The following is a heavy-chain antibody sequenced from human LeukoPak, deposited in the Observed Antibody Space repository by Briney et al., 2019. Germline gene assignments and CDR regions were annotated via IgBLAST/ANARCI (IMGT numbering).Heavy chain of an antibody. D-gene: IGHD5-18*01. CDR1: GFTFSSYS. V-gene: IGHV3-21*01. J-gene: IGHJ4*02. CDR3: ARPRGYSYGWPYYFDY. CDR2: ISSSSSYI. Sequence: GGSLRLSCAASGFTFSSYSMNWVRQAPGKGLEWVSSISSSSSYIYYADSVKGRFTISRDNAKNSLYLQMNSLRAEDTAVYYCARPRGYSYGWPYYFDYWGQGTLVTVSS.